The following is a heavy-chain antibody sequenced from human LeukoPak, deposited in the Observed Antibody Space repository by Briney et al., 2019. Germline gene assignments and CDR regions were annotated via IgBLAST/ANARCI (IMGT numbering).Heavy chain of an antibody. CDR1: GGSISSYY. V-gene: IGHV4-59*01. Sequence: PSETMSLTCTVSGGSISSYYWSWIRQPPGKGLEWIGYIYYSGSTNYNPSLKSRVTISVDTSKNQFSLKLSSVTAADTAVYYCATSLNYYDFWSGYSFGFDPWGQGTLVTVSS. CDR3: ATSLNYYDFWSGYSFGFDP. D-gene: IGHD3-3*01. J-gene: IGHJ5*02. CDR2: IYYSGST.